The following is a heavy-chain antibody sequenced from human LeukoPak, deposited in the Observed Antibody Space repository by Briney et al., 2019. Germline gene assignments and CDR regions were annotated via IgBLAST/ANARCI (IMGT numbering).Heavy chain of an antibody. CDR2: IKQDGSEK. J-gene: IGHJ4*02. Sequence: GGSLRLSCAASGFTFSSYWMSWVRQAPGKGLEWVANIKQDGSEKYYVDSVKGRFTISRDNSKKTLYLQMNSLRAEDTAVYYCAKHSSSWFFDYWGQGTLVTVSS. D-gene: IGHD6-13*01. CDR1: GFTFSSYW. CDR3: AKHSSSWFFDY. V-gene: IGHV3-7*01.